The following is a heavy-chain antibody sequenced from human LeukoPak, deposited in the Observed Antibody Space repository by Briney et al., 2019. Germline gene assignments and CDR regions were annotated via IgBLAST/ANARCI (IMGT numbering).Heavy chain of an antibody. CDR1: GFTFSSYD. CDR3: ARAKVYYDSSGYYLFDY. J-gene: IGHJ4*02. D-gene: IGHD3-22*01. V-gene: IGHV3-13*01. CDR2: IGTAGDT. Sequence: GGSLRLSCAASGFTFSSYDMHWVRQATGKGLEWVSAIGTAGDTYYPGTVKGRFTISRENAKNSLYLQMNSLRAGDTAVYYCARAKVYYDSSGYYLFDYWGQGTLVTVSS.